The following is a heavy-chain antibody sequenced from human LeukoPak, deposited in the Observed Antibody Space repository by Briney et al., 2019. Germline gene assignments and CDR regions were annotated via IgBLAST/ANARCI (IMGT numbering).Heavy chain of an antibody. CDR3: ARAMVRGVPGGGFDP. CDR1: GFTFSSYG. J-gene: IGHJ5*02. V-gene: IGHV3-33*01. CDR2: IWYDGNNK. D-gene: IGHD3-10*01. Sequence: PGRSLRLSCAASGFTFSSYGMHWVRQAPGKGLEWVAVIWYDGNNKYYADSVKGRFTISRDNSKNTLYLQMNSLRAEDTAVYYCARAMVRGVPGGGFDPWGQGTLVTVSS.